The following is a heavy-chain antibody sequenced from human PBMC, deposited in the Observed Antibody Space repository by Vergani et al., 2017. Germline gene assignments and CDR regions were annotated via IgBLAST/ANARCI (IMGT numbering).Heavy chain of an antibody. D-gene: IGHD3-10*01. CDR3: ARVPYSWMVRGASMDV. J-gene: IGHJ6*02. Sequence: QVQLQESGPGLVKPSQTLSLTCTVSGGSISSYYWSWIRQPPGKGLEWIGYIYHSGSTYYNPSLKSRVTISVDTSKNQFSLKLSSVTAADTAVYYCARVPYSWMVRGASMDVWGQGTTVTVSS. V-gene: IGHV4-59*08. CDR1: GGSISSYY. CDR2: IYHSGST.